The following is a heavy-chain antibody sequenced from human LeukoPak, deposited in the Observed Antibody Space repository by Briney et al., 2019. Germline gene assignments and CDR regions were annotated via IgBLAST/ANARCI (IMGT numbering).Heavy chain of an antibody. D-gene: IGHD3-22*01. J-gene: IGHJ4*02. V-gene: IGHV1-69*05. Sequence: SVKVSCKASGGTFSSYAISWVRQAPGQGLEWMGGIIPIFGTANYAQKFQGRVTITTDESTSTAYMELSSLRSGDTAVYYCATPADYYDSSGQFDYWGQGTLVTVSS. CDR1: GGTFSSYA. CDR2: IIPIFGTA. CDR3: ATPADYYDSSGQFDY.